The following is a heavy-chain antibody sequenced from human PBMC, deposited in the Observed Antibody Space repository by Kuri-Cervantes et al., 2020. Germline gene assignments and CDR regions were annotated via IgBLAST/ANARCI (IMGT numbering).Heavy chain of an antibody. D-gene: IGHD3-22*01. Sequence: SVKVSCKASGGTFSSYAISWVRQAPGQGLEWMGGIIPIFGTANYAQKFQGRVTITADKSTSTAFMELSSLRSEDTAVYYCATDLYYDSSGPLGSLDAFDIWGQGTMVTVSS. V-gene: IGHV1-69*06. CDR2: IIPIFGTA. CDR1: GGTFSSYA. J-gene: IGHJ3*02. CDR3: ATDLYYDSSGPLGSLDAFDI.